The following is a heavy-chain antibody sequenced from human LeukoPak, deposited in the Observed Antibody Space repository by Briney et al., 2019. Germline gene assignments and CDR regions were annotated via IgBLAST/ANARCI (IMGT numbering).Heavy chain of an antibody. Sequence: GASVKVSCKASNYTFTNYGISWVRQAPGQGLEWMGWISAYTGNTNYAQKFQGRVTITADKSTSTAYMELSSLRSEDTAVYYCARGSDNDQPGNYWGQGTLVTVSS. CDR2: ISAYTGNT. J-gene: IGHJ4*02. CDR1: NYTFTNYG. V-gene: IGHV1-18*01. D-gene: IGHD2-2*01. CDR3: ARGSDNDQPGNY.